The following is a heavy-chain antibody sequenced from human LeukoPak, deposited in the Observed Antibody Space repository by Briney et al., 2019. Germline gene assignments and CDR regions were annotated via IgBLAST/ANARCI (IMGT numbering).Heavy chain of an antibody. CDR3: ARVGGSSSWSYNWFDP. J-gene: IGHJ5*02. Sequence: PSETLSLTCTVSGGSISSYYWSWIRQPPGKGLEWIGYIYYSGSTNYNPSLKSRVTISVDTSKNQFSLKLSSVTAADTAVYYCARVGGSSSWSYNWFDPWGQGTLVAVSS. CDR1: GGSISSYY. D-gene: IGHD6-13*01. V-gene: IGHV4-59*01. CDR2: IYYSGST.